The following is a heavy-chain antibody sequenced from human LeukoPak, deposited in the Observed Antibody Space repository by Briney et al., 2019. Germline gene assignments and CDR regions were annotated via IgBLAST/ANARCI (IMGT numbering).Heavy chain of an antibody. J-gene: IGHJ4*02. V-gene: IGHV3-30*03. D-gene: IGHD3-22*01. Sequence: PARSLRLSCAASGFTFSLYGMHWVRQAPGKGLEWVAVISYHGNNKYYADSVKGRFTISRDNSKNTLYPQMNRLRAEDTAVYYCARCPESSGNYYELDSWGQGTLVTVSS. CDR3: ARCPESSGNYYELDS. CDR2: ISYHGNNK. CDR1: GFTFSLYG.